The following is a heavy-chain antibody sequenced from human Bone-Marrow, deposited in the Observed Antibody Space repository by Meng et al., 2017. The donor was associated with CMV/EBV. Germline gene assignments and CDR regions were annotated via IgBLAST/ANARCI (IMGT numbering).Heavy chain of an antibody. Sequence: SETLSLTCTVSGGSISSSSYYWGWIRQPPGKGLEWIGSIHYSGSTYYNPSLKSRVTISVDTSKNQFSLKLSSVTAADTAVYYCARHGISTSSEYYFDYWGQGTLVTVSS. V-gene: IGHV4-39*01. J-gene: IGHJ4*02. CDR1: GGSISSSSYY. D-gene: IGHD2-2*01. CDR3: ARHGISTSSEYYFDY. CDR2: IHYSGST.